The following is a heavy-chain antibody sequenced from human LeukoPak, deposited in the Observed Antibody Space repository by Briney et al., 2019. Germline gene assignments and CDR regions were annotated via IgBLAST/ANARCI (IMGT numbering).Heavy chain of an antibody. CDR1: GFTFSSYS. J-gene: IGHJ3*02. Sequence: PGGSLRLSCAASGFTFSSYSMIWVRRAPGKGLEWVSYISSSSSTIYYADSVKGRFAISRDNAKNSLYLQMNSLRDEDTAVYYCARDLSGRYAFDIWGQGTMVTVSS. D-gene: IGHD3-10*01. CDR3: ARDLSGRYAFDI. V-gene: IGHV3-48*02. CDR2: ISSSSSTI.